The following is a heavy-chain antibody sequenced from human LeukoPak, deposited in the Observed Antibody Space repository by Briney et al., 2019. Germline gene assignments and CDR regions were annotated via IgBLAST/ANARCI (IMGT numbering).Heavy chain of an antibody. Sequence: GGSLRLSCAASAFTFSDYSMNWVRQAPGKGLEWVSYISGRSSTIYYADSVKGRFTISRDNAKDSMYLQMNSLRAEDTAVYYCARDRIKSGSYYFDYWGQGTLVTVSS. CDR2: ISGRSSTI. D-gene: IGHD1-26*01. V-gene: IGHV3-48*01. CDR3: ARDRIKSGSYYFDY. J-gene: IGHJ4*02. CDR1: AFTFSDYS.